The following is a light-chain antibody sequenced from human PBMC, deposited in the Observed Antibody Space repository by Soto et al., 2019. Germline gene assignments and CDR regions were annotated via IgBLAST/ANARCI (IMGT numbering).Light chain of an antibody. CDR2: WAS. CDR3: QQYYRPWT. CDR1: QSGLYSSNNKNY. Sequence: DIVMTQSPDSLAVSLGERATINCKSSQSGLYSSNNKNYLAWYQQKPGQPPKLLIYWASTRESGVPDRFSGSESGTDFTLTISSLKAEDVAVYYCQQYYRPWTFGQGTKVEI. V-gene: IGKV4-1*01. J-gene: IGKJ1*01.